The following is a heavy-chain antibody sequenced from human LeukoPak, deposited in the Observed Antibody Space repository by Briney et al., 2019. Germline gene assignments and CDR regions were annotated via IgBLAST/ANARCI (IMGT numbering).Heavy chain of an antibody. CDR1: GGSVSSGSYY. Sequence: SETLSLTCTVSGGSVSSGSYYWSWIRQPPGKGLEWIGYIYYSGSTNYSPSLKSRVTISVDTSKNQFSLRLSSVTAADTAVYYCARAQYDFWSGYNDYWGQGTLVTVSS. J-gene: IGHJ4*02. CDR3: ARAQYDFWSGYNDY. V-gene: IGHV4-61*01. CDR2: IYYSGST. D-gene: IGHD3-3*01.